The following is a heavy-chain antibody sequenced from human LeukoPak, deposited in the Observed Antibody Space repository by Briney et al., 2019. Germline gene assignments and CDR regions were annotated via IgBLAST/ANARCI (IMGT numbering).Heavy chain of an antibody. V-gene: IGHV4-59*01. CDR2: IYYSGST. J-gene: IGHJ4*02. CDR3: ARDAGSGSLSQFDY. Sequence: SSETLSLTCTVSGGSISSYYWSWIRQPPGKGLEWIGYIYYSGSTNYNPSLKSRVTISVDTSKNQFSLRLSSVTAADTAVYYCARDAGSGSLSQFDYWGQGTLVTVSS. D-gene: IGHD3-10*01. CDR1: GGSISSYY.